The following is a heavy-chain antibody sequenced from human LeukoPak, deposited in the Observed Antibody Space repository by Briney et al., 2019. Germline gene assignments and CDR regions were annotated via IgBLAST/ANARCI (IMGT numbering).Heavy chain of an antibody. V-gene: IGHV4-59*01. Sequence: SETLSLTCTVSGGSISSYYWSWIRQPPGKGLEWIGYIYYSGSTNYNPSLKSRVTISVDTSKNQFSLKLSSVTAADTAVYYCARDYYSHYYYGMDVWGQGTTVTVPS. CDR3: ARDYYSHYYYGMDV. D-gene: IGHD4-4*01. CDR2: IYYSGST. J-gene: IGHJ6*02. CDR1: GGSISSYY.